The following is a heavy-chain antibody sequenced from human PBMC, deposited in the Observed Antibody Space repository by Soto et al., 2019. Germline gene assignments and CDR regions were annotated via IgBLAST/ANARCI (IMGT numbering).Heavy chain of an antibody. D-gene: IGHD3-10*01. Sequence: QVQLQQWGAGLLKPSETLSLTCAVYGGSFSGYYWSWIRQPPGKGLEWIGEINHSGSTNYNPSLKRRVTISVDTSKNQFSLKLSSVTAADTAVYYCARVDYYGSGSYYNVDYWGQGTLVTVSS. CDR1: GGSFSGYY. CDR3: ARVDYYGSGSYYNVDY. V-gene: IGHV4-34*01. J-gene: IGHJ4*02. CDR2: INHSGST.